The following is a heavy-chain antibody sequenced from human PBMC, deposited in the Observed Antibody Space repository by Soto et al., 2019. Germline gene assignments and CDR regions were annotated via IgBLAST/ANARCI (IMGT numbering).Heavy chain of an antibody. D-gene: IGHD6-6*01. J-gene: IGHJ6*02. CDR2: IKQDGSEK. CDR3: ARTGLTYSSSSLYYYYYGMDV. V-gene: IGHV3-7*01. CDR1: GFTFSSYW. Sequence: LRLSCAASGFTFSSYWMSWVRQAPGKGLEWVANIKQDGSEKYYVDSVEGRFTISRDNAKNSLYLQMTSLRAEDTAVYYCARTGLTYSSSSLYYYYYGMDVWGQGTMVTVYS.